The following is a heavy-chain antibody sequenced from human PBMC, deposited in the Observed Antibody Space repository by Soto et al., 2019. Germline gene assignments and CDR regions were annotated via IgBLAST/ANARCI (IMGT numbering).Heavy chain of an antibody. CDR2: IYPRGGST. D-gene: IGHD3-22*01. Sequence: ASVKVSCKTSGYNFTSHYIHWVRQAPGQRLESMGIIYPRGGSTIYAQKFQGKVTMTRDTSTHTLYMELSSLRSEDTAIYYCARVGYSSTGTTLHFHGLDVWGQGTQVTVSS. CDR3: ARVGYSSTGTTLHFHGLDV. CDR1: GYNFTSHY. V-gene: IGHV1-46*01. J-gene: IGHJ6*02.